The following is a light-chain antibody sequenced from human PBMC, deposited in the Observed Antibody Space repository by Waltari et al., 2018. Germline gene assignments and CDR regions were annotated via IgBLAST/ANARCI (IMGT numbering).Light chain of an antibody. CDR3: SSYAGSNGVL. J-gene: IGLJ2*01. Sequence: QSALTQPPSASGSPGQSVTISCSGPSSDIGAYNYVSWYQQHPGKAPKLMFYEVIKRPSGVPPRFSGSKSGNTASLTVSELQAEDEADYYCSSYAGSNGVLFGGGTKVTVL. V-gene: IGLV2-8*01. CDR2: EVI. CDR1: SSDIGAYNY.